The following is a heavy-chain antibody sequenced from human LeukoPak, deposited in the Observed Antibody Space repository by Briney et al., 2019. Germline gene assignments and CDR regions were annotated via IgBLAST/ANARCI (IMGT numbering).Heavy chain of an antibody. CDR3: ARDLGTLTDY. V-gene: IGHV3-48*03. J-gene: IGHJ4*02. CDR2: ISSSGSTI. D-gene: IGHD1-1*01. CDR1: GFTFSSYE. Sequence: GGSLRLSCAASGFTFSSYEMNWVRQAPGKGLEWVSYISSSGSTIYYEDSVKGRFTISRDNAKNSLFLQMNSLRAEDTAVYYCARDLGTLTDYWGQGTLVTVSS.